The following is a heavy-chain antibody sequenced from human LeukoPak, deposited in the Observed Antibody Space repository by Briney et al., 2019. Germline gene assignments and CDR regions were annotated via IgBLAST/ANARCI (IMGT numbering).Heavy chain of an antibody. CDR2: INQDGSGQ. Sequence: AGGSLRLSCVAYGLTFSSFWMTWVRQGAGKGLEWVANINQDGSGQYYVDSVKGRFTISRDNAKYSLFLQMDSLRAEDTAVYYCAIGGYGSSNYWVYWGQGTLVTVSS. CDR3: AIGGYGSSNYWVY. CDR1: GLTFSSFW. D-gene: IGHD6-13*01. J-gene: IGHJ4*02. V-gene: IGHV3-7*03.